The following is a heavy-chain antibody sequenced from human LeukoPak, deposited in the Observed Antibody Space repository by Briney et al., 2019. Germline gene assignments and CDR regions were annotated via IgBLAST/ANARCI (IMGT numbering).Heavy chain of an antibody. V-gene: IGHV3-48*01. CDR1: GFTFSSYW. CDR2: ISSSSSTI. D-gene: IGHD3-16*02. CDR3: AREVIGRAFDI. Sequence: GGSLRLSCAASGFTFSSYWMNWVRQAPGKGLEWVSYISSSSSTIYYADSVKGRFTISRDNAKNSLYLQMNSLRAEDTAVYYCAREVIGRAFDIWGQGTMVTVSS. J-gene: IGHJ3*02.